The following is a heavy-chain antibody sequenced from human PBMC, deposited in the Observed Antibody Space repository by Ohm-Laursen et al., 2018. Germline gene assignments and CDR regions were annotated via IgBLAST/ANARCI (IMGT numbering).Heavy chain of an antibody. Sequence: SLRLPCSASGFAFSDYSMNWVRQAPGKGLEWVASISSTSNHIHYVDSVWGRFTISRDNAKNSLYLQMNSLRAEDTAVYYCARDILGDYELIDAFDIWGQGTMVTVSS. J-gene: IGHJ3*02. CDR3: ARDILGDYELIDAFDI. D-gene: IGHD4-17*01. CDR1: GFAFSDYS. CDR2: ISSTSNHI. V-gene: IGHV3-21*04.